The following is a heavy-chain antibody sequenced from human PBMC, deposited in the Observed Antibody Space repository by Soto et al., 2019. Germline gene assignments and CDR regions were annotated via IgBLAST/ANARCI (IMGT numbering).Heavy chain of an antibody. V-gene: IGHV3-23*01. D-gene: IGHD6-25*01. Sequence: EVQLLESGGGLVQPGGSLRLSCAASGFTFSSYAMSWDRQAPGKGLEWVSAISGSGGSTYYADSVKGRFTISRDNSKHTLYLQMNSLRAEDTAVYYCAKDRLDLPGSWFDPWGQGTLVTVSS. CDR2: ISGSGGST. CDR3: AKDRLDLPGSWFDP. J-gene: IGHJ5*02. CDR1: GFTFSSYA.